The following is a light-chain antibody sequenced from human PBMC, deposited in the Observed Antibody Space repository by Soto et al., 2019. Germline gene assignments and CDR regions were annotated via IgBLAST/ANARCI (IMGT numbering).Light chain of an antibody. CDR2: GAS. Sequence: VLTQSPGTLSLSPGESATLSCRASQAVSITYLTWYPQKPGQAPRLLIFGASTRATGIPDRFSGSGSGRDFTLTISGLEPEDFAVYYCQQYGSSPLISFGQGTRLEIK. CDR1: QAVSITY. V-gene: IGKV3-20*01. CDR3: QQYGSSPLIS. J-gene: IGKJ5*01.